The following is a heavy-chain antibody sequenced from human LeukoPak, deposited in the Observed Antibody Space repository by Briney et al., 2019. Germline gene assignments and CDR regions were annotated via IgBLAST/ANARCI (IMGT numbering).Heavy chain of an antibody. D-gene: IGHD1-26*01. Sequence: SETLSLTCTVSGGSISSGGYYWSWIRQPPGKGLEWIGYIYHSGSTYYNPSLKSRVTISVDRSKNQFSPKLSSVTAADTAVYYCARVLLAVGATSGPFDYWGQGTLVTVSS. CDR1: GGSISSGGYY. CDR2: IYHSGST. CDR3: ARVLLAVGATSGPFDY. V-gene: IGHV4-30-2*01. J-gene: IGHJ4*02.